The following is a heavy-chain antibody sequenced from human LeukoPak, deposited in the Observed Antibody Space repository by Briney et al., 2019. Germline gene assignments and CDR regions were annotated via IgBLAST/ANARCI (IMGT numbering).Heavy chain of an antibody. D-gene: IGHD1-26*01. CDR3: ARDHEW. V-gene: IGHV3-7*01. J-gene: IGHJ1*01. CDR1: GFTFSSYG. CDR2: IKQDGSEK. Sequence: GGSLRLSCAASGFTFSSYGMSWVRRAPGKGLEWVANIKQDGSEKYYVDSVKGRFTISRDNAKNSLYLQMNSLRGEDTGIYYCARDHEWGGQGTLVTVSS.